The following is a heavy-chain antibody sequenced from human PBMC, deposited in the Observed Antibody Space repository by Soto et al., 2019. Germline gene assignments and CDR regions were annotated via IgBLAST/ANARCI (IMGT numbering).Heavy chain of an antibody. CDR2: IIPVFGTT. J-gene: IGHJ6*02. D-gene: IGHD2-15*01. V-gene: IGHV1-69*13. CDR3: GRYCSGGSCHTLDYYGMDV. CDR1: GGTFRNYG. Sequence: GASVKVSFKSSGGTFRNYGIGWVRQAPGQGLEWMGGIIPVFGTTNYAQKFQGRVTITADESTSTAYIEVSSLRSEDTAMFYCGRYCSGGSCHTLDYYGMDVWGQGTTVTVSS.